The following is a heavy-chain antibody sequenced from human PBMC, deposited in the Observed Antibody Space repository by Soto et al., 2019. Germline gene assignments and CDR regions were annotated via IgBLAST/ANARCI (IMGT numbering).Heavy chain of an antibody. CDR2: ISGSGGSA. D-gene: IGHD2-2*01. V-gene: IGHV3-23*01. CDR1: GFTFSSYA. Sequence: EVQLLESGGGLVQPGGSLRLSCAASGFTFSSYAMSWVRQAPGKGLEWVSAISGSGGSAYYADSVKGRFTISRDNAKNTLYLQMTSLRAEDTAVYYCATRGYCIIPSCLADYYGMDVWGQGTTVTVSS. CDR3: ATRGYCIIPSCLADYYGMDV. J-gene: IGHJ6*02.